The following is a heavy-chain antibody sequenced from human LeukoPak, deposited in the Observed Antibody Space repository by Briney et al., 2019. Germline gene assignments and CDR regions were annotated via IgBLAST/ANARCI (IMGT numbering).Heavy chain of an antibody. CDR2: ISGNGGST. CDR1: GVTFSDYG. D-gene: IGHD1-26*01. J-gene: IGHJ4*02. Sequence: PGGSLRLSCVVSGVTFSDYGMTWVRQAPGKGLEWVSVISGNGGSTYYADSVKGRFTISRDNSKNTLYLQMNSLRAEDTAVYYCAKGASGSYSYWGQGTLVTVSS. CDR3: AKGASGSYSY. V-gene: IGHV3-23*01.